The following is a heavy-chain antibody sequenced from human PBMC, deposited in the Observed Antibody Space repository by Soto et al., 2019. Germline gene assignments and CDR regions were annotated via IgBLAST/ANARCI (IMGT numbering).Heavy chain of an antibody. CDR1: GGTFIGYA. CDR3: ARGALGYCSGGSCYYYYGMDV. Sequence: SAEVSFKASGGTFIGYAISWVRQAPGQGLECMGGIIPIFGTANYAQKFQGRVTITADESTSTAYMELSSLRSEDTAVYYCARGALGYCSGGSCYYYYGMDVWGQGTTVSVSS. CDR2: IIPIFGTA. V-gene: IGHV1-69*13. J-gene: IGHJ6*02. D-gene: IGHD2-15*01.